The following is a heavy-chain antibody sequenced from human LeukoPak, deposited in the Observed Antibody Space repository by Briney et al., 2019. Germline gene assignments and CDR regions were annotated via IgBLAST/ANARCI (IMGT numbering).Heavy chain of an antibody. CDR1: GYTFTSYG. J-gene: IGHJ1*01. V-gene: IGHV1-18*01. CDR2: ISAYNGNT. CDR3: GRGGMRVAGTGGIQQ. Sequence: GASVKVSFKASGYTFTSYGISWVRQAPGQGLECMGWISAYNGNTNYAQKLQGRVTITTDTSTSTAYMELRSLRSDDTAVYYCGRGGMRVAGTGGIQQWGEGTLVTVS. D-gene: IGHD6-19*01.